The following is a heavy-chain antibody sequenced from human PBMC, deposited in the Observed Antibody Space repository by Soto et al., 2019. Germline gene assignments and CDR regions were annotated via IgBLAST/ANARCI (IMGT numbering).Heavy chain of an antibody. CDR2: INAGNGNT. D-gene: IGHD6-19*01. CDR3: ARGIAVAGNGFDY. CDR1: GYTFTSYA. Sequence: QVQLVQSGAEVKKPGASVKVSCKASGYTFTSYAMHWVRQAPGQRLEWMGWINAGNGNTKYSQKFQGRVTITRDTSASTAYMELSRLRSEDTAVYYCARGIAVAGNGFDYWGQGTLVTVSS. V-gene: IGHV1-3*01. J-gene: IGHJ4*02.